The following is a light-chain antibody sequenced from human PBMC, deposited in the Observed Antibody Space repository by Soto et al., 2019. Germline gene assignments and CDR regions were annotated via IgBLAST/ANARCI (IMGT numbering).Light chain of an antibody. V-gene: IGKV1-5*01. CDR2: DAS. Sequence: DIQMTQSPSTLSASVGDRVTVTCRASQSVRSWLAWYQQKPGRAPKFLIYDASSLESGVPSRFSGSGSGTEFTLTISNLQPDDFATYYCQQYDNYPLTFGGGTNVDI. J-gene: IGKJ4*01. CDR3: QQYDNYPLT. CDR1: QSVRSW.